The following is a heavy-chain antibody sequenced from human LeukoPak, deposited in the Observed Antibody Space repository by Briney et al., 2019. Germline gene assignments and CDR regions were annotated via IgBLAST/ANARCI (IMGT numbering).Heavy chain of an antibody. CDR2: IYYSGST. J-gene: IGHJ5*02. Sequence: SETLSLTCTVSGGSISSYHWSWIRQPPGKGLECIGFIYYSGSTNYNPSLKSRVTISVDTSKNQFSLKLSSVTAADTAVYYCARDSSGWYHWFDPWGQGTRVTVSS. V-gene: IGHV4-59*01. CDR3: ARDSSGWYHWFDP. CDR1: GGSISSYH. D-gene: IGHD6-19*01.